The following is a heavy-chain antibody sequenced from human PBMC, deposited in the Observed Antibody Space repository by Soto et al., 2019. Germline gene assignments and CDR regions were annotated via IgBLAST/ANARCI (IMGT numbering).Heavy chain of an antibody. J-gene: IGHJ4*02. CDR1: GGSFSGYY. V-gene: IGHV4-34*01. Sequence: SETLSLTCAVYGGSFSGYYWRWIRHPPGKGLEWIGEINHSGSTNYNPSLKSRVTISVDTSKNQFSLKLSSVTAADTAVYYCARTRIGGRDYWGQGTLVTVSS. CDR3: ARTRIGGRDY. D-gene: IGHD2-15*01. CDR2: INHSGST.